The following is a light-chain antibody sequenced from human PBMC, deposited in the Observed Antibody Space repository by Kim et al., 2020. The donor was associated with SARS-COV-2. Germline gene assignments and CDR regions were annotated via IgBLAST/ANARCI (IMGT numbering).Light chain of an antibody. CDR3: CSYAGSSTLV. CDR2: EVS. Sequence: GQSITISCTGTSSDVGSYKLVSWYQQHPGKAPNLMIYEVSKRPSGVSNRFSGSKSGNTASLTISGLQAEDEADYYCCSYAGSSTLVFGGGTQLTVL. V-gene: IGLV2-23*02. CDR1: SSDVGSYKL. J-gene: IGLJ3*02.